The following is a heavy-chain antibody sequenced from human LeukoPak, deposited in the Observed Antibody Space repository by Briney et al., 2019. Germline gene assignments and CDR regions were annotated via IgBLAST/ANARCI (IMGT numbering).Heavy chain of an antibody. Sequence: ASVKVSCKGSGYTFTSYWIGWVLQMPGKGLEWMGIIYPGDSDTRYSPSFQGQVTISADKSISTAYLQWSSLKASDTAIYYCALKYGDDDYWGQGTLVTVSS. CDR2: IYPGDSDT. J-gene: IGHJ4*02. V-gene: IGHV5-51*01. CDR3: ALKYGDDDY. D-gene: IGHD4-17*01. CDR1: GYTFTSYW.